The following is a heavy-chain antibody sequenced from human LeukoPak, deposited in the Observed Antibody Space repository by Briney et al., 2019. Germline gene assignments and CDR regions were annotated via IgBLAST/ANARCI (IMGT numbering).Heavy chain of an antibody. CDR1: GGSFSGYY. CDR3: ARVGAATRGVDY. Sequence: TSETLSLTCAVYGGSFSGYYWSWIRQPPGKGLEWIGEINHSGSTNYNPSLKSRVTISVDTSKNQFSLKLSSVTAADTAVYYCARVGAATRGVDYWGQGTLVTVSS. CDR2: INHSGST. J-gene: IGHJ4*02. V-gene: IGHV4-34*01. D-gene: IGHD1-26*01.